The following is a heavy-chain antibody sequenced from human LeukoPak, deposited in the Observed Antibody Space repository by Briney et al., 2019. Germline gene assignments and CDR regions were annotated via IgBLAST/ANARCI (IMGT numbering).Heavy chain of an antibody. D-gene: IGHD2-2*01. J-gene: IGHJ2*01. V-gene: IGHV1-46*01. CDR2: INPSGGST. CDR1: GYTLTELS. Sequence: GASVKVSCKVSGYTLTELSMHWVRQAPGKGLEWMGIINPSGGSTSYSQKFQGRVTMTRDTSTSTVYMELSSLRSEDTAVYYCARDGVPAAITDWYFDLWGRGTLVTVSS. CDR3: ARDGVPAAITDWYFDL.